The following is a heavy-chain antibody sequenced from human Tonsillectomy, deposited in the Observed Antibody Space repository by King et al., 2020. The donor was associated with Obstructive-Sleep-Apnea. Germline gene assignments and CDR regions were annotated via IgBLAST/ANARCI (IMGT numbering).Heavy chain of an antibody. D-gene: IGHD6-13*01. CDR1: GGSFSDYY. V-gene: IGHV4-34*01. J-gene: IGHJ5*02. Sequence: HVQLQQWGAGLLKPSETLSLTCAVFGGSFSDYYWSWIRQPPGRGLEWIGEINHSGSTKYNPSLKSRVTISIDTSKNQFSLNLNSVTAADTAVYYCARGSGAAAVNWFDPWGQGTLVTVSS. CDR3: ARGSGAAAVNWFDP. CDR2: INHSGST.